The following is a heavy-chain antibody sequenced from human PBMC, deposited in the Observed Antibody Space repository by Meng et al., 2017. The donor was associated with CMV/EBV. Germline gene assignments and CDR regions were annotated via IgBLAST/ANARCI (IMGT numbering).Heavy chain of an antibody. Sequence: GGSLRLSCAASGFTFSSYGMHWVRQAPGKGLEWVAFIRYDGSNKYYAGSVKGRFTISRDNSKNTLYLQMNSLRAEDTAVYYCAKVSGGSGSLYYFDYWGQGTLVTVSS. CDR1: GFTFSSYG. D-gene: IGHD1-26*01. CDR2: IRYDGSNK. CDR3: AKVSGGSGSLYYFDY. V-gene: IGHV3-30*02. J-gene: IGHJ4*02.